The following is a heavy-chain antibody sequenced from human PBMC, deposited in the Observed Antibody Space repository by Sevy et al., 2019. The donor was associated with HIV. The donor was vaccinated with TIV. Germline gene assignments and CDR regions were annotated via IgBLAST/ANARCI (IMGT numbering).Heavy chain of an antibody. CDR3: ARDGGGGTTNSGMDV. Sequence: ASVKVSCKASGYTFTGDYLHWVRRAPGQGLEWMGRVYPNSGGTNYAQKFQGRVTMTRDTSISTAYMELSSLRSDDTAVYYCARDGGGGTTNSGMDVWGQGTTVTVSS. CDR2: VYPNSGGT. D-gene: IGHD1-7*01. V-gene: IGHV1-2*06. J-gene: IGHJ6*02. CDR1: GYTFTGDY.